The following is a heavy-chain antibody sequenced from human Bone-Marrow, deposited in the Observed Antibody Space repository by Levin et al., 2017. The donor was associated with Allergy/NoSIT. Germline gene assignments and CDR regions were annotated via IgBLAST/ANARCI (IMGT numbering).Heavy chain of an antibody. V-gene: IGHV3-9*01. CDR1: GFTFTDYA. Sequence: SCAASGFTFTDYAIHWIRQAPGRSLEWVSGVSWNSGTIGYADSVKGRFTISRDNAKNSLYLQMNSLRTEDTALYFCARHKDYGGNGYYYYGMDVWGQGTTVTVSS. J-gene: IGHJ6*02. CDR3: ARHKDYGGNGYYYYGMDV. CDR2: VSWNSGTI. D-gene: IGHD4-23*01.